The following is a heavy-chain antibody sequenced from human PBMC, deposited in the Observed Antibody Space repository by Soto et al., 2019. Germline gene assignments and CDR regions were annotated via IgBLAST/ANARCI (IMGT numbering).Heavy chain of an antibody. CDR3: AKDLSEGCSGGSRSVNWFEP. V-gene: IGHV3-23*01. D-gene: IGHD2-15*01. J-gene: IGHJ5*02. CDR2: ISGSGGST. CDR1: GFTFSSYA. Sequence: PGGSLRLSCAASGFTFSSYAMSWVRQAPGKGLEWVSAISGSGGSTYYADSVKGRFTISRDNSKNTLYLQMNSLRAGDTAVYYCAKDLSEGCSGGSRSVNWFEPWGQGTLVNVSA.